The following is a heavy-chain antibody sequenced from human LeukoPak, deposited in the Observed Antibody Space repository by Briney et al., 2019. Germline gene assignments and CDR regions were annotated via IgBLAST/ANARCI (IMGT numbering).Heavy chain of an antibody. J-gene: IGHJ5*02. Sequence: ASVKVSCKASGGTFSSYAISWVRQAPGQGLEWMGRIIPILGIANYAQKFQGRVTITADKSTSTAYMELSSLRSEDTAVYYCARVDTAMVYNWFDPWGQGTLVTVSS. D-gene: IGHD5-18*01. CDR1: GGTFSSYA. CDR2: IIPILGIA. CDR3: ARVDTAMVYNWFDP. V-gene: IGHV1-69*04.